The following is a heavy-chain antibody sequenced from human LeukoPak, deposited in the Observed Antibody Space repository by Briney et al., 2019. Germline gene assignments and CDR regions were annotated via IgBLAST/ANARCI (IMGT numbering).Heavy chain of an antibody. CDR3: ARGAVLD. CDR1: GGSISSYY. Sequence: SETLSLTCTVSGGSISSYYWSWIRQPPGKGLEWIGYIYYSGSTNYNPSLKSRVTISVDTSKNQFSLKLSSVTAADTAVYYCARGAVLDWGQGTLVTVSS. V-gene: IGHV4-59*01. J-gene: IGHJ4*02. CDR2: IYYSGST. D-gene: IGHD2/OR15-2a*01.